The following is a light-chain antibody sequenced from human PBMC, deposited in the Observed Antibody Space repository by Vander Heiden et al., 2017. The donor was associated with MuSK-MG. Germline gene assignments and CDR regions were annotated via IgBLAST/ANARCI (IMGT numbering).Light chain of an antibody. Sequence: DIVMTQSPLSLPVTPGEPASISCRSSQSLLHSNGYNYLDWYLQKPGQSPQLLIYLGSNRASGVPDRFSGSGSGTDFTLKISRVEAEDVGVYYCMQALQNPFTVGPGTKVDIK. V-gene: IGKV2-28*01. CDR1: QSLLHSNGYNY. CDR3: MQALQNPFT. CDR2: LGS. J-gene: IGKJ3*01.